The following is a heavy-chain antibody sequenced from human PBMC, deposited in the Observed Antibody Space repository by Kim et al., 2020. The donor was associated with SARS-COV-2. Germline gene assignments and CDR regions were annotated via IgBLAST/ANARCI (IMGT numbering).Heavy chain of an antibody. V-gene: IGHV3-15*01. Sequence: GGSLRLSCAASGFTFTKVWLSWVRQAPGKGLEWVGRIRSKADGGTADYAAPVKGRFTISRDDSKNMLYLQMNGLRAEDTAFYHCTTDYESIGGLCDGETCYPASLWGQGTLVTVSS. D-gene: IGHD2-21*01. CDR3: TTDYESIGGLCDGETCYPASL. J-gene: IGHJ4*02. CDR1: GFTFTKVW. CDR2: IRSKADGGTA.